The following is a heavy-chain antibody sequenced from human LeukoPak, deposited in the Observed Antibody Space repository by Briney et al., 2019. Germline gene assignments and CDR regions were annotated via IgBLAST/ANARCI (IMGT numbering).Heavy chain of an antibody. CDR1: GFTFTNYW. V-gene: IGHV3-7*01. CDR2: IKQDGSQK. CDR3: ARSLGAFDI. Sequence: GGSLRLSCVASGFTFTNYWMNWVRQAPGKGLEWVASIKQDGSQKSYVDSVKGRFTISRDNAKNSLSLQMDSLRGEDTAVYYCARSLGAFDIWGQGTMVTVSS. J-gene: IGHJ3*02. D-gene: IGHD5/OR15-5a*01.